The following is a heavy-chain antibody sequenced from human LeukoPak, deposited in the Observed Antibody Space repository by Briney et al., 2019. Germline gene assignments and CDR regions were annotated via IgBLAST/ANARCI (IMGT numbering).Heavy chain of an antibody. J-gene: IGHJ3*02. V-gene: IGHV3-30*02. CDR1: GFTFSSYG. D-gene: IGHD3-3*02. CDR3: AKDHFWAFDI. Sequence: GGPLRLSCAASGFTFSSYGMHWVRQAPGKGLEWVAFIRYDGSNKYYADSVKGRFTISRDNSKNTLYLQMNSLRAEDTAVYYCAKDHFWAFDIWGQGTMVTVSS. CDR2: IRYDGSNK.